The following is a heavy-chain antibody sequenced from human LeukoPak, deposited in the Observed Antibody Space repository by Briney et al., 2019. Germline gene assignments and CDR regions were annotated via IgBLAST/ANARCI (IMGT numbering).Heavy chain of an antibody. J-gene: IGHJ6*02. D-gene: IGHD3-9*01. CDR1: GYTFTGYY. V-gene: IGHV1-2*04. CDR2: INPNSGGT. Sequence: ASVKVSCKASGYTFTGYYMHWVRQAPGQGLEWMGWINPNSGGTSYAQKFQGWVTMTRDTSISTAYMELSRLRSDDTAVYYCARGHPYDILTGYLSGDYYYYGMDVWGQGTTVTVSS. CDR3: ARGHPYDILTGYLSGDYYYYGMDV.